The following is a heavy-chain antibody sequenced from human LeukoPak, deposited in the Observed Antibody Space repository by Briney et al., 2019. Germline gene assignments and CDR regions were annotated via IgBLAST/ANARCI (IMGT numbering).Heavy chain of an antibody. Sequence: SQTLSLTCSVSGGSISSGDYYWSWIRQPPGKGLEWIGYIYYSGSTYYNPSLKSRVTISVDTSKNQFSLKLSSVTAADTAVYYCARAGSSSGLYDYWGQGTLVTVSS. V-gene: IGHV4-30-4*01. J-gene: IGHJ4*02. CDR2: IYYSGST. D-gene: IGHD6-19*01. CDR3: ARAGSSSGLYDY. CDR1: GGSISSGDYY.